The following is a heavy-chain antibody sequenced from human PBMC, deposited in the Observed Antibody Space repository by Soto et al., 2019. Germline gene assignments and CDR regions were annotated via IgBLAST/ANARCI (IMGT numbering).Heavy chain of an antibody. D-gene: IGHD6-13*01. V-gene: IGHV3-30-3*01. CDR2: ISYDGTNK. Sequence: GGSLRLSCAASGFTFSSYTMHWVRQAPGRGLEWVAVISYDGTNKYYADSVKGRFTISRDNSKNTLYLQMNSLRPEDTAEYYCATAGHSSTWYVSNWGQGILVTVSS. CDR3: ATAGHSSTWYVSN. CDR1: GFTFSSYT. J-gene: IGHJ4*02.